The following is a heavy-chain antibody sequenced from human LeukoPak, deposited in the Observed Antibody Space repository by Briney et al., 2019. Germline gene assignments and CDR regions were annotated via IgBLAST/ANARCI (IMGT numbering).Heavy chain of an antibody. J-gene: IGHJ4*01. CDR1: GFTFSSYA. CDR3: ARRFLDY. CDR2: IRQDGNEN. Sequence: GGSLRLSCAASGFTFSSYAMHWVRQAPGKGLEWVANIRQDGNENYYVDSVKGRFTISRDNAKNSLYLQMNNLRAEDTAIYFCARRFLDYWGHGTLVTVSS. D-gene: IGHD2-21*01. V-gene: IGHV3-7*03.